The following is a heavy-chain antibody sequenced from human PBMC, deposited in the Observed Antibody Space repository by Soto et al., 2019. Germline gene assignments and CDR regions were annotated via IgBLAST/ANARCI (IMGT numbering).Heavy chain of an antibody. D-gene: IGHD2-2*01. CDR3: AKEVVVESAGRSHYYYYGLDV. CDR2: ISGSGGRT. Sequence: VGSLGLSCEASGFSFSIYAMSWVRQAPGKGLEWVSVISGSGGRTYYADSVKGRFTMSRDNSKNTLYLQMDSLRAEDTAVYYCAKEVVVESAGRSHYYYYGLDVWGQGTTVTVSS. J-gene: IGHJ6*02. V-gene: IGHV3-23*01. CDR1: GFSFSIYA.